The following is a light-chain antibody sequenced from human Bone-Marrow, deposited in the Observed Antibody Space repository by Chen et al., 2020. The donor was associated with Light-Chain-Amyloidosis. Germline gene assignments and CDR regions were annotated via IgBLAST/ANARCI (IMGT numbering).Light chain of an antibody. Sequence: DIQMTQSPSTLSASVRDRVTLTCRASQSIGTWLAWYQQIPGNAPKLLIYKASSLESGVPSRFSGSGSGTEFTLTISSLQPDDFATYYCQQYNTYPWTFGQGTKVEIK. CDR2: KAS. J-gene: IGKJ1*01. CDR1: QSIGTW. CDR3: QQYNTYPWT. V-gene: IGKV1-5*03.